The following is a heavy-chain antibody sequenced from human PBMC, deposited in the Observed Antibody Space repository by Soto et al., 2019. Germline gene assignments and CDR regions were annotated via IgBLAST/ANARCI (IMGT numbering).Heavy chain of an antibody. V-gene: IGHV1-46*01. Sequence: ASVKVSCKASGYTFTSYYMHWVRQAPGQGLEWMGIINPSGGSTSYAQKFQGRVTMTRDTSTSTVYMELSSLRSEDTAVYYCARAAVYYDSSGYYGDNNWFAPWGQGTLVTVSS. CDR1: GYTFTSYY. J-gene: IGHJ5*02. CDR2: INPSGGST. CDR3: ARAAVYYDSSGYYGDNNWFAP. D-gene: IGHD3-22*01.